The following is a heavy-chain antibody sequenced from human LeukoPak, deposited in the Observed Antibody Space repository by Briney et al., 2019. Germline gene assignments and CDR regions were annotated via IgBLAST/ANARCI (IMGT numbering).Heavy chain of an antibody. D-gene: IGHD2-2*01. CDR3: ATDLFRLGYCSSISCYGGY. J-gene: IGHJ4*02. CDR2: FDAEDGET. CDR1: GYTLTELS. Sequence: GASVKVSCKVSGYTLTELSMHWVRQAPGKRLEWMGGFDAEDGETIYAQKFQGRVTMTEDTSTDTAYMELSSLRSEDTAVYYCATDLFRLGYCSSISCYGGYWGQGTLVTVSS. V-gene: IGHV1-24*01.